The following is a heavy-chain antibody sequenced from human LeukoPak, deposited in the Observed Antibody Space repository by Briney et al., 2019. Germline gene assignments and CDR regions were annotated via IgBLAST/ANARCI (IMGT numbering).Heavy chain of an antibody. V-gene: IGHV3-30-3*01. CDR2: ISYDGSNK. Sequence: GGSLRLSCAASGFTFSSYAMHWVRQAPGKGLEWVAVISYDGSNKYYADSVKGRFTISRDNSKNTLYLQMNSLRAEDTAVYYCARGAIVVVPAYYMDVWGKGTTVTVSS. CDR1: GFTFSSYA. J-gene: IGHJ6*03. CDR3: ARGAIVVVPAYYMDV. D-gene: IGHD2-2*01.